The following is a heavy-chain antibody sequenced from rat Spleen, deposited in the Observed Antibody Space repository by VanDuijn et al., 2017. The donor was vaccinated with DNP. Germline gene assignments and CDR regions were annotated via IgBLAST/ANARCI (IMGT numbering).Heavy chain of an antibody. V-gene: IGHV2S12*01. CDR3: ARAPAGRYNGWFAY. CDR2: ISSGGST. D-gene: IGHD1-5*01. Sequence: QVQLKESGPGLVQPSQTLSLTCTVSGFSLTSYGVSWVRQPPGKGLEWIAAISSGGSTYYNSALKSRLSISRDTSKSQVLLKLNSLQTEYTAMYFCARAPAGRYNGWFAYWGQGTLVTVSS. CDR1: GFSLTSYG. J-gene: IGHJ3*01.